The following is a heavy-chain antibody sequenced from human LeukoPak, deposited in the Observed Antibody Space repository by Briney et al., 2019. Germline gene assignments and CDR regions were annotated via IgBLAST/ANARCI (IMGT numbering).Heavy chain of an antibody. CDR3: ASVFDY. CDR2: SNHDGSRT. CDR1: GW. Sequence: GGSLRLSCTASGWMHWVHEDPGKGLVWVSGSNHDGSRTFYADSVKGRFTISRDNAKNTVYLQMNSLRVEDTSVYYCASVFDYWGPGSLVTVSS. V-gene: IGHV3-74*01. J-gene: IGHJ4*02.